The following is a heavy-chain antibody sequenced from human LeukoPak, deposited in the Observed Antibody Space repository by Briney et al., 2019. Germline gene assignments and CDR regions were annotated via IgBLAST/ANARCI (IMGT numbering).Heavy chain of an antibody. CDR1: GGSISSYY. V-gene: IGHV4-59*01. CDR2: IYYSGST. CDR3: AGISIAARPWYFDY. J-gene: IGHJ4*02. Sequence: SETLSLTCTVSGGSISSYYWSWIRQPPGKGLEWIGYIYYSGSTNYNPSLKSRVTISVDTSKNQFSLKLSSVTAADTAVYYCAGISIAARPWYFDYWGQGTLVTVSS. D-gene: IGHD6-6*01.